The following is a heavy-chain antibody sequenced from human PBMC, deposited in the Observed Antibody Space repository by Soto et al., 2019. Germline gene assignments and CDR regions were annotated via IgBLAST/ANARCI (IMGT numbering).Heavy chain of an antibody. Sequence: XSVKVSCKASGYSFTSLDINWVRQTAGQGLEWMGWMQPSTGRTGYAQKFQGRVTMTRDTSINTAYMELTTLTSDDTAFYYCARGVSAGVDYWGQGTLVTVSS. CDR3: ARGVSAGVDY. CDR2: MQPSTGRT. CDR1: GYSFTSLD. J-gene: IGHJ4*02. V-gene: IGHV1-8*01. D-gene: IGHD1-26*01.